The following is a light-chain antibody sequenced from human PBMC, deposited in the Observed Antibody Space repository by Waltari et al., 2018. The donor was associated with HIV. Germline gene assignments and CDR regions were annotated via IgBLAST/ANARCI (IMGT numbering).Light chain of an antibody. V-gene: IGKV3D-15*01. CDR1: QFVSSN. Sequence: EIVMMQSPATLSVSPGERATLSCRASQFVSSNLVWYQQKPGQAPRLLIDGASTRAPGIPDRFSGSGSGTEFTLSISSLQSEDFAVYHCQQYISWPLTFGQGTRLEIK. J-gene: IGKJ5*01. CDR3: QQYISWPLT. CDR2: GAS.